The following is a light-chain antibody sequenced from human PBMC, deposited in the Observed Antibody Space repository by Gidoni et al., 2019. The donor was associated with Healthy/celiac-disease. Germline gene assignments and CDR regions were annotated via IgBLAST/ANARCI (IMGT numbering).Light chain of an antibody. Sequence: IVLTQSPATLSLSPGARATLSCRASQSVSSYLAWYQQKPGQAPRLLIYDASNRATGIPARFSGSGSGTDFTLTISSLEPEDFAVYYCQRRSNWPPLTFGGGTKVEIK. CDR1: QSVSSY. V-gene: IGKV3-11*01. J-gene: IGKJ4*01. CDR3: QRRSNWPPLT. CDR2: DAS.